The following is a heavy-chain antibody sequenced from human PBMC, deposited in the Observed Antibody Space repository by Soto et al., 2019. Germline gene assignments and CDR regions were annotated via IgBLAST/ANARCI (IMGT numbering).Heavy chain of an antibody. V-gene: IGHV3-30*14. D-gene: IGHD5-12*01. Sequence: PXGSLRLSCAASGFTFNNFAMHWVRQAAGKGLEWVAFISYDGTYKYYADSVRGRFTVYRDNSKSTLFLQMNRLKFEDTAVYVCANEVDVAFSSLQYGMDVWGQGTTVTVSS. CDR1: GFTFNNFA. CDR2: ISYDGTYK. J-gene: IGHJ6*02. CDR3: ANEVDVAFSSLQYGMDV.